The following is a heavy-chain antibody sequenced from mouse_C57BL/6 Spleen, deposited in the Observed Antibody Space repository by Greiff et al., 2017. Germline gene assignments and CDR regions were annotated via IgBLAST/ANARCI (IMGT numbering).Heavy chain of an antibody. V-gene: IGHV1-19*01. Sequence: VQLQQSGPVLVKPGASVKMSCKASGYTFTDYYMNWVKQSHGKSLEWIGVINPYNGGTSYNQKFKGKATLTVDKSSSTAYMELNSLTSEDSAVYYCARGAYYSYFDYWGQGTTLTVSS. CDR3: ARGAYYSYFDY. J-gene: IGHJ2*01. D-gene: IGHD2-12*01. CDR2: INPYNGGT. CDR1: GYTFTDYY.